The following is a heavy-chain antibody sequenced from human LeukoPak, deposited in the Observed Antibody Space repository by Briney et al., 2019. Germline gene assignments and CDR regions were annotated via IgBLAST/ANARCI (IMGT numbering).Heavy chain of an antibody. Sequence: GGSLRLSCAASGFTFSDYYMGWIRQAPGKGLEWVSHISTSSSTMYYADSMKGRFTISRDNAKNSLYLQTNSQRAEDTAVYYCARWKDYYDSSGYYAFGDYWGQGTLVTVSS. CDR3: ARWKDYYDSSGYYAFGDY. V-gene: IGHV3-11*04. CDR1: GFTFSDYY. CDR2: ISTSSSTM. D-gene: IGHD3-22*01. J-gene: IGHJ4*02.